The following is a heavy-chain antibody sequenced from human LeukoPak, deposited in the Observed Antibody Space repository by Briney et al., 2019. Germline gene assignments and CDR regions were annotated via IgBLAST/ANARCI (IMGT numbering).Heavy chain of an antibody. J-gene: IGHJ4*02. CDR2: VYYSGRT. V-gene: IGHV4-39*07. D-gene: IGHD3-10*01. CDR1: GDSISDSRYY. CDR3: ARELGSGANDY. Sequence: PSETLSLTCTVSGDSISDSRYYWGWIRQPPGKGLEWIGSVYYSGRTYYNVALTSRVTISVDTSKNQFSLRLSSVTAADTAVYYCARELGSGANDYWGQGTLVTVSS.